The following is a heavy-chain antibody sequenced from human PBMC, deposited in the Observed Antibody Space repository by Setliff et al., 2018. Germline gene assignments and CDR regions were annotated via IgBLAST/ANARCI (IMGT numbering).Heavy chain of an antibody. CDR2: IYHSGST. CDR1: GYSISSGYY. D-gene: IGHD6-19*01. J-gene: IGHJ4*02. V-gene: IGHV4-38-2*01. CDR3: TTGYISGYYIGH. Sequence: SETLSLTCAVSGYSISSGYYWGWIRQPPGKGLEWIGSIYHSGSTYYNPSLKSRVTISVDTSKNQFSLKLSSVTAADTAVYYCTTGYISGYYIGHWGLGTLVTVSS.